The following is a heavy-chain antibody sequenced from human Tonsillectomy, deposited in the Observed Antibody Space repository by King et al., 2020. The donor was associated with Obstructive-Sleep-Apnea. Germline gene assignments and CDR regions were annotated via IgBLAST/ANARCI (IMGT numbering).Heavy chain of an antibody. CDR1: GFSLSTSGVG. CDR2: IYWDDDK. J-gene: IGHJ4*02. D-gene: IGHD6-13*01. CDR3: ALYSSNYYYFDY. Sequence: ITLKESGPTLVKPTQTLTLTCTFSGFSLSTSGVGVGWIRQPPGKALEWLALIYWDDDKRYSPSLKSRLTITKDTSKNQVVLTMTNMDPVDTATYYCALYSSNYYYFDYWGQGTLVTVSS. V-gene: IGHV2-5*02.